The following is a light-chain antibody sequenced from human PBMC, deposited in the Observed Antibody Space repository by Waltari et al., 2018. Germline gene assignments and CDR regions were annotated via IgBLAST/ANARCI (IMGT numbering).Light chain of an antibody. CDR3: AAWDDSLNGVV. Sequence: QSVLTQPPSASGTPGQRVTIPCSGSTSNIGINSVNWYQQLPGTAPKLLIYGNYQRPSGVPDRFSGSKSGTSASLAISGLQPEDEAAYYCAAWDDSLNGVVFGGGTQLTVL. V-gene: IGLV1-44*01. J-gene: IGLJ2*01. CDR1: TSNIGINS. CDR2: GNY.